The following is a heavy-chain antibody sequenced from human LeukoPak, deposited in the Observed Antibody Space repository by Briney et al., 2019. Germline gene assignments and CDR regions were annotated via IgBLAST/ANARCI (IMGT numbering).Heavy chain of an antibody. CDR1: GYTFTSYY. CDR3: GRGGGYSSSKYYFDY. V-gene: IGHV1-46*01. CDR2: INPSGGST. D-gene: IGHD6-13*01. J-gene: IGHJ4*02. Sequence: GASVTVSCKASGYTFTSYYMHWLRQAPAQGLEWMGIINPSGGSTSYAQKFQGRVTMNRDTSTRTVYMELSSPRSEDTAVYYCGRGGGYSSSKYYFDYWGQGTLVTVSS.